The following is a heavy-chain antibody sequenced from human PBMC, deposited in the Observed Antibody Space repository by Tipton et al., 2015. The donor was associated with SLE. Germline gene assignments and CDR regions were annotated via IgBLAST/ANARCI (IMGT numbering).Heavy chain of an antibody. D-gene: IGHD3-10*01. CDR1: GAPISSSY. V-gene: IGHV4-59*01. CDR2: IYQSGGT. CDR3: ARAKGSGTYSSGQFDS. J-gene: IGHJ4*02. Sequence: TLSLTCNVSGAPISSSYLSWIRQPPGKGLEWIGHIYQSGGTYYNPSLKGRVTISVDTSKNQFSLKLRSVTAADTALYYCARAKGSGTYSSGQFDSWGQGTLVTVSS.